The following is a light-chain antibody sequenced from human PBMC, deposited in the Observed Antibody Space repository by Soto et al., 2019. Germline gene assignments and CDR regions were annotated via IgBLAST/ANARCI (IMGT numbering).Light chain of an antibody. CDR1: SSVIGAYNF. CDR3: SSYTSSNTDV. CDR2: EVS. V-gene: IGLV2-14*01. J-gene: IGLJ1*01. Sequence: QSVLTQPASVSGSPGQSITISCTGTSSVIGAYNFVSWYQHHPGKAPKLMIFEVSNRPLGASDRFSGTKSGNTASLTISGLQAEDEADYYCSSYTSSNTDVFGTGTKVTVL.